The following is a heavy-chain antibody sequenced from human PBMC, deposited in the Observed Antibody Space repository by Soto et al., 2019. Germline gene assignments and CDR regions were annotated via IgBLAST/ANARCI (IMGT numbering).Heavy chain of an antibody. CDR2: IWYDGSNK. CDR3: ARGGGTVSHYFDY. Sequence: GGSLRLSCAASGFTFSSYGMHWVRQAAGKGLEWVAVIWYDGSNKYYADSVKGRFTISRDNSKNTLYLQMNSLRAEDTAAYYCARGGGTVSHYFDYWGQGTLVTVSS. V-gene: IGHV3-33*01. J-gene: IGHJ4*02. D-gene: IGHD1-1*01. CDR1: GFTFSSYG.